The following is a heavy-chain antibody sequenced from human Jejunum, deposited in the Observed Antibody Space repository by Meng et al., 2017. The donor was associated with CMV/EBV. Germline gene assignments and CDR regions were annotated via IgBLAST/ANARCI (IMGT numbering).Heavy chain of an antibody. J-gene: IGHJ6*02. CDR2: IWYDGSNK. V-gene: IGHV3-33*06. CDR1: FRSYA. D-gene: IGHD2-8*01. CDR3: AKARLMYGSNMYVGGMDV. Sequence: FRSYAMYWVRQAPGKGLEWVAVIWYDGSNKYYGDSVKGRFTISRDNSRNTLYLEMTSLGGEDTAVYYCAKARLMYGSNMYVGGMDVWGQGTTVTVSS.